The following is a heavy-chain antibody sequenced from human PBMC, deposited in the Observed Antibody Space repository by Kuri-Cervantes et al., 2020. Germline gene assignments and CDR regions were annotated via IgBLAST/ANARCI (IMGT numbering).Heavy chain of an antibody. CDR1: GFTFSDYY. D-gene: IGHD6-19*01. V-gene: IGHV3-30-3*01. CDR2: ISYDGSNK. Sequence: GESLKISCAASGFTFSDYYMSWIRQAPGKGLEWVAVISYDGSNKYYADSVKGRFTISRDNSKNTLYLQMNSLRAEDTAVYYCARVRLVRVVWGNFDYWGQGTLVTVSS. J-gene: IGHJ4*02. CDR3: ARVRLVRVVWGNFDY.